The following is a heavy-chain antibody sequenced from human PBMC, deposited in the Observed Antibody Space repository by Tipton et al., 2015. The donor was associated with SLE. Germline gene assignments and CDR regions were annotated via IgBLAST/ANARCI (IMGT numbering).Heavy chain of an antibody. D-gene: IGHD3/OR15-3a*01. CDR1: GGSISSGGYY. CDR2: IYYSGST. V-gene: IGHV4-39*07. CDR3: ATGDWNYNYYYMDV. J-gene: IGHJ6*03. Sequence: TLSLTCTVSGGSISSGGYYWSWIRQPPGKGLEWIGSIYYSGSTNYNPSLKSRVTISVDTSKNQFSLKLSSVTAADTAVYYCATGDWNYNYYYMDVWGKGTTVTVSS.